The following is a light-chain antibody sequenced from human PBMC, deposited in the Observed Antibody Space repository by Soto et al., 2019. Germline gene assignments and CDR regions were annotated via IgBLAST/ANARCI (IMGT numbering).Light chain of an antibody. J-gene: IGKJ5*01. CDR2: DAS. Sequence: EIVLSQSPASLSLSPGERATLSCRASQSVSSYLAWYQQKPGQAPRLLIYDASNRATGIPARFSGSGSGTDLTLTISSLEPEDFAVYYCQQRSNWPITFGQGTRLAI. CDR1: QSVSSY. V-gene: IGKV3-11*01. CDR3: QQRSNWPIT.